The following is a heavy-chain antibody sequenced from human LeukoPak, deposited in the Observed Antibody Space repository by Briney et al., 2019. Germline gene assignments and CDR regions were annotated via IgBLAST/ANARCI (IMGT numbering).Heavy chain of an antibody. CDR1: GGSISSYY. J-gene: IGHJ4*02. Sequence: SETLSLTCTVSGGSISSYYWSWIRQPAGKGLEWIGRIYTSGSTNYNPSLKSRVTMSVDTSKNQFSLKLSSVTAADTAVYYCAREAGETDYGDYLGQLGPYYFDYWGRGTLVTVSS. V-gene: IGHV4-4*07. D-gene: IGHD4-17*01. CDR3: AREAGETDYGDYLGQLGPYYFDY. CDR2: IYTSGST.